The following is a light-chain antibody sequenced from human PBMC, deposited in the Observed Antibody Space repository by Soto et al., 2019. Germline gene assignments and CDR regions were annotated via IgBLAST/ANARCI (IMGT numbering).Light chain of an antibody. CDR3: QQLSNWPWT. CDR2: DAS. CDR1: QSVSTY. V-gene: IGKV3-11*01. Sequence: EIVLTQSPATLSLSPGERATLSCRASQSVSTYLAWDQQKPGQAPRLLIYDASNSATGIPARFSGSGSGTDFTLTISSLEPEDFAVYYCQQLSNWPWTFGQGTKVEIK. J-gene: IGKJ1*01.